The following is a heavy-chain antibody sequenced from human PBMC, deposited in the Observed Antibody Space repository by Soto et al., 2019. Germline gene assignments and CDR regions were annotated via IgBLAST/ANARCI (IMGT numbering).Heavy chain of an antibody. Sequence: EVQLVESGGGLVKPGGSRRLSCVTSGFTLSTAWMSWVRQAPGKGLEWVGRIKSDSDGGTTDYAAPVKGRFTISRDDSKNTVYLQMNSLKTEDTAVDYCTTDALRFLEWFSYWGQGTLVTVSS. CDR2: IKSDSDGGTT. CDR1: GFTLSTAW. V-gene: IGHV3-15*01. CDR3: TTDALRFLEWFSY. J-gene: IGHJ4*02. D-gene: IGHD3-3*01.